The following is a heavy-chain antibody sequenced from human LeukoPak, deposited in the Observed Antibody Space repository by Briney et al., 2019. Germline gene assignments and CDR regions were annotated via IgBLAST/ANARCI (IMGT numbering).Heavy chain of an antibody. CDR2: INPNSGGT. D-gene: IGHD2-2*01. Sequence: GASVKVSCKASGYTFTSYYMHWVRQAPGQGLEWMGWINPNSGGTNYAQKFQGRVTMTRDTSISTAYMELSRLRSDDTAVYYCARVLQYQLTQAFDYWGQGTLVTVSS. J-gene: IGHJ4*02. CDR1: GYTFTSYY. CDR3: ARVLQYQLTQAFDY. V-gene: IGHV1-2*02.